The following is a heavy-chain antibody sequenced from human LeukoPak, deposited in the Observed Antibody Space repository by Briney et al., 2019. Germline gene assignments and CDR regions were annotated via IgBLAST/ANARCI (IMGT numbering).Heavy chain of an antibody. CDR3: VRPAVGSGSPLWFDP. V-gene: IGHV4-59*08. CDR1: GGDINSYY. J-gene: IGHJ5*02. Sequence: SETLSLTCTASGGDINSYYWSWIRQPPGRGLEWIGYISYSGNTKYNPSLKSRVTMSVDASKNQLSLKLSSVTAADTAVYYCVRPAVGSGSPLWFDPWGPGTLVTVSS. D-gene: IGHD6-19*01. CDR2: ISYSGNT.